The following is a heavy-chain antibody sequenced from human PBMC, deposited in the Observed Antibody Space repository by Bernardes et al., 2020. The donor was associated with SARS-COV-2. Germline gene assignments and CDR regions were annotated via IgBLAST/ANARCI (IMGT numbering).Heavy chain of an antibody. Sequence: SLRLSFAASGFTFNNYGMHWVRQAPGKGLEWVAVISYEGSIQYYADSVKGRFTISRDSSKNTLYLQMNSLRAEDTAVYYCAKLQAVLWIRPYYYAMDVWGQGTTVTVAS. J-gene: IGHJ6*02. V-gene: IGHV3-30*18. D-gene: IGHD5-18*01. CDR3: AKLQAVLWIRPYYYAMDV. CDR2: ISYEGSIQ. CDR1: GFTFNNYG.